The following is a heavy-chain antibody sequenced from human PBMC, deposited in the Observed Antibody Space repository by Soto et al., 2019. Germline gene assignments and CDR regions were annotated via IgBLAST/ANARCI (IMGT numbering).Heavy chain of an antibody. CDR1: GFTFSSYA. V-gene: IGHV3-23*01. D-gene: IGHD7-27*01. J-gene: IGHJ3*02. Sequence: EVQLLESGGGLVQPGGSLRLSCAASGFTFSSYAMSWVRQAPGKGLEWVSAISGSGGTTYYADSVKGRFTFSRDNSKNTLYLQMNSLRDEDTVVYYCAKHANCWFSAFDIWGQGTMVTVSS. CDR3: AKHANCWFSAFDI. CDR2: ISGSGGTT.